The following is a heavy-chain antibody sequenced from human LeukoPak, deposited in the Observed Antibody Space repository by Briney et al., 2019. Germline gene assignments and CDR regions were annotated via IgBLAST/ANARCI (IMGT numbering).Heavy chain of an antibody. CDR3: ARDSSGWFYY. V-gene: IGHV1-3*01. CDR1: GYTFTSYA. J-gene: IGHJ4*02. Sequence: ASVKVSCKASGYTFTSYAMHWVRQAPGQRLEWMGWINVGNGNTKYSQKFQGRVTITRDTSASTAYMELSSLRSEDTAVYYCARDSSGWFYYWGQGTLVTVSS. CDR2: INVGNGNT. D-gene: IGHD6-19*01.